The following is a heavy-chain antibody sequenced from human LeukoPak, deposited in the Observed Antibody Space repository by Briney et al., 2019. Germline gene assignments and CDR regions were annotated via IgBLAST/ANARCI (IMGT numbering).Heavy chain of an antibody. D-gene: IGHD3-22*01. CDR2: INHSGST. Sequence: NPSETLSLTCAVYGGFFSSYYWTWIRQPPGKGLEWIGEINHSGSTDYNPSLKSRVTISVDTSKNQFSLKLSSVTAADTAVYYCAYSSGYQQHWGQGTLVTVSS. V-gene: IGHV4-34*01. CDR1: GGFFSSYY. CDR3: AYSSGYQQH. J-gene: IGHJ1*01.